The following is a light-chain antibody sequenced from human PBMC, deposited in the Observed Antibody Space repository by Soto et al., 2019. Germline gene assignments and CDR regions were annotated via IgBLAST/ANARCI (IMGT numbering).Light chain of an antibody. Sequence: EIVLTQSPGTLSLSPGERATLSCRASQSVSSSYLAWYQQKPGQAPRLLIYGASSRATGIPDRFSGSGSGTDFTLTISRLEPEEFAVYYCQHYGSSPFTFGPGTKVDIK. CDR2: GAS. CDR1: QSVSSSY. J-gene: IGKJ3*01. CDR3: QHYGSSPFT. V-gene: IGKV3-20*01.